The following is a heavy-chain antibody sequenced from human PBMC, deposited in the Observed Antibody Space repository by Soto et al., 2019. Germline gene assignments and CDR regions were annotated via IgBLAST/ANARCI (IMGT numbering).Heavy chain of an antibody. V-gene: IGHV3-23*01. Sequence: GSLRLSCAASGFTFPSYGMTWVRQSPGKGLEWVSSISGSAGSTYYADFVKGRFTISRDNSKNTVYLQMNSLRAEDTAVYYCAKDSPRIYDFWSGTGNWFDPWGQGTLVTV. CDR2: ISGSAGST. CDR1: GFTFPSYG. CDR3: AKDSPRIYDFWSGTGNWFDP. J-gene: IGHJ5*02. D-gene: IGHD3-3*01.